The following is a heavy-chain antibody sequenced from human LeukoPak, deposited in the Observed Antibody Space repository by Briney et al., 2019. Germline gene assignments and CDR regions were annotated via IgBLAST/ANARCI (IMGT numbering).Heavy chain of an antibody. D-gene: IGHD1-26*01. CDR2: ISSSSSYI. V-gene: IGHV3-21*01. CDR1: GFTFSSYS. J-gene: IGHJ3*02. Sequence: PGRSLRLSCAASGFTFSSYSMNWVRQAPGKGLEWVSSISSSSSYIYYADSVKGRFTISRDNAKNSLYLQMNSLRAEDTAVYYCARGQKWEPEGLDAFDIWGQGTMVTVSS. CDR3: ARGQKWEPEGLDAFDI.